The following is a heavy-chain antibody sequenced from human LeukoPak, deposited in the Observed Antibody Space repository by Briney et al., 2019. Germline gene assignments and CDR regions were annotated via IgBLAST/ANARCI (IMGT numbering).Heavy chain of an antibody. CDR3: AIDCSSTSCYN. D-gene: IGHD2-2*01. CDR1: GFTFSSYA. V-gene: IGHV3-30-3*01. CDR2: ISYDGSNK. Sequence: GRSLGLSCAASGFTFSSYAMHWVRQAPGKGLEWVAVISYDGSNKYYADSVKGRFTISRDNSKNTLYLQMNSLRAEDTAVYYCAIDCSSTSCYNWGQGTLVTVSS. J-gene: IGHJ4*02.